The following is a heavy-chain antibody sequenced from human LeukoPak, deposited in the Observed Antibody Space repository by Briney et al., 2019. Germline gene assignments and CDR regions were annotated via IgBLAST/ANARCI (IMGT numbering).Heavy chain of an antibody. CDR3: ARGRYDFWSGYYTGYYFDY. Sequence: SETLSLTCSVSGGSISSSNYYWGWTRQPPGKGLEWMGSMYYSGSTYYNPSLKSRVTMSLDTSKNQFSLKLSSVTAADTAVYYCARGRYDFWSGYYTGYYFDYWGQGTLVTVSS. CDR1: GGSISSSNYY. CDR2: MYYSGST. J-gene: IGHJ4*02. V-gene: IGHV4-39*07. D-gene: IGHD3-3*01.